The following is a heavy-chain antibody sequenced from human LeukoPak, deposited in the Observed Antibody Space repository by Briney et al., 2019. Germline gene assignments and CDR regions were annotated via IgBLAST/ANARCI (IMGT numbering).Heavy chain of an antibody. D-gene: IGHD3-22*01. V-gene: IGHV3-23*01. J-gene: IGHJ4*02. Sequence: PGGSLRLSCAASGFTFSSYAMSWVRKAAGKGVEWVSAISGSSGSTYYADSLKGRFTISRDNSKNTLFLQMNSLRAEDTAVYYCANPPGWHSSGPGRAVYWGQGTLVTVSS. CDR1: GFTFSSYA. CDR3: ANPPGWHSSGPGRAVY. CDR2: ISGSSGST.